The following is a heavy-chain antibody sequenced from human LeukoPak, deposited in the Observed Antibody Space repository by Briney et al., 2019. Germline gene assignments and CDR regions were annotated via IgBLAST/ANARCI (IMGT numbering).Heavy chain of an antibody. CDR2: ISSSSSYI. CDR1: GFTFSSYS. V-gene: IGHV3-21*01. J-gene: IGHJ4*02. Sequence: GGSRRFSCAASGFTFSSYSMNWVAQAPGKGLEWFSSISSSSSYIYYADSMKGRSTISRDNAKNSLYLQMNSLRAEDTAVYYCVRGSDFDYWGQGTLVTVSS. CDR3: VRGSDFDY.